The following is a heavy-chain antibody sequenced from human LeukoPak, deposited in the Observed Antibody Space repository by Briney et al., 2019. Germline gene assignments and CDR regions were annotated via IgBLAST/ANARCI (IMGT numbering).Heavy chain of an antibody. CDR2: IFDNGDT. D-gene: IGHD6-19*01. Sequence: PSETLSLTCAVSGGSITTYCWNWIRQVPGKGLEWIGHIFDNGDTNYNPSLKSRVTISVDTSKNQFSLKLSSVTAADTAVYYCARVAYSSGWYDYWGQGTLVTVSS. J-gene: IGHJ4*02. CDR1: GGSITTYC. V-gene: IGHV4-59*01. CDR3: ARVAYSSGWYDY.